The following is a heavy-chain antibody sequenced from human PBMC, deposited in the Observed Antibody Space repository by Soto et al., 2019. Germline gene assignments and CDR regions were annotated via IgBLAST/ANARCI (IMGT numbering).Heavy chain of an antibody. CDR3: ARDLDYYGSGSLGH. J-gene: IGHJ4*02. V-gene: IGHV3-33*01. D-gene: IGHD3-10*01. CDR1: GFTFSSYG. CDR2: IWYDGSNK. Sequence: PGGSLRLCCAASGFTFSSYGMHWFRQAPGKGLEWVAVIWYDGSNKYYADSVKGRFTISRDNSKNTLYLQMNSLRAEDTAVYYCARDLDYYGSGSLGHWGQGTLVTVS.